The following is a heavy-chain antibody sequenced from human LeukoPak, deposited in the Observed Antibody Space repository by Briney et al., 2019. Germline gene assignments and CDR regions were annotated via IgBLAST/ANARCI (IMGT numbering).Heavy chain of an antibody. CDR2: IWHDGSNK. Sequence: PGRSLRLSCAASGFTFSNHGMHWVRQAPGKGLEGVALIWHDGSNKEYAESVKGRLTISRDNSKNTLYLQMNSLRDEDTAVYYCARDQGTSTTAPKRKGRFDPWGQGTLVTVSS. D-gene: IGHD1-1*01. V-gene: IGHV3-33*01. CDR1: GFTFSNHG. CDR3: ARDQGTSTTAPKRKGRFDP. J-gene: IGHJ5*02.